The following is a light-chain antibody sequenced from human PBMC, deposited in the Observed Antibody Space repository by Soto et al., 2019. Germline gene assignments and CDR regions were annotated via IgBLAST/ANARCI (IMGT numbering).Light chain of an antibody. CDR2: DVN. Sequence: QSALTQPPSAYGSPEQSVAISCTGTASDIGGYTFVSWYQQHPGKAPKLLIYDVNKRPSGVPDRFSGSRSGNTASLTVSWLQADDEADYYCSAHGGTNPFVFGTGTKVTVL. CDR3: SAHGGTNPFV. J-gene: IGLJ1*01. V-gene: IGLV2-8*01. CDR1: ASDIGGYTF.